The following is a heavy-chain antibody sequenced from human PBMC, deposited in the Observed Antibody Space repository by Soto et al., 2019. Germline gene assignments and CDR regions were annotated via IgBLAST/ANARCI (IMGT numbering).Heavy chain of an antibody. D-gene: IGHD1-26*01. CDR2: IYHSGST. J-gene: IGHJ4*02. CDR3: AKMVGATLVDY. CDR1: GASITTRSDAW. Sequence: QVQLQESGPGLVKPSGTLSLTCTVSGASITTRSDAWWSWVRQPPGKGLEWIGEIYHSGSTNYNPSLQSRVTMSVDKSKNQFSLRLSSVTAADTAVYYCAKMVGATLVDYWGLGTLVTVSS. V-gene: IGHV4-4*02.